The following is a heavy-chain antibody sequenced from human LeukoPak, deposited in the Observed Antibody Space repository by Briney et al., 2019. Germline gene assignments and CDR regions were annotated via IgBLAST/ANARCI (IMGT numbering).Heavy chain of an antibody. CDR2: IRYDGSNK. CDR1: GFTFSSYG. J-gene: IGHJ3*02. Sequence: GGSLRLSCAASGFTFSSYGMHWVRQAPGKGLEWVAFIRYDGSNKYHADSVKGRFTISRDNSKNTLYLQMNSLRAEDTAVYYCAKDRGKSGYDYDNAFDIWGQGTMVTVSS. CDR3: AKDRGKSGYDYDNAFDI. D-gene: IGHD5-12*01. V-gene: IGHV3-30*02.